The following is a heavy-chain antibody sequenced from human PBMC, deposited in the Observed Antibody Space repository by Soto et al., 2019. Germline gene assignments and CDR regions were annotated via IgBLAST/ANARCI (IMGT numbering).Heavy chain of an antibody. CDR2: IYYSGST. V-gene: IGHV4-39*01. CDR3: ARLPEDHLWFGEFTHYFDY. CDR1: GGSISSSSYY. Sequence: QLQLQESGPGLVKPSETLSLTCTVSGGSISSSSYYWGWIRQPPGKGLEWIGSIYYSGSTYYNPSLKRRVTISVDTSTHQCSLKLSSVTAADPAVYYCARLPEDHLWFGEFTHYFDYWGQGTLVTVSS. J-gene: IGHJ4*02. D-gene: IGHD3-10*01.